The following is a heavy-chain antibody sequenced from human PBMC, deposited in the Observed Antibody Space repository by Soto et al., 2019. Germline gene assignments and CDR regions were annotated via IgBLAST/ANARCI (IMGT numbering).Heavy chain of an antibody. CDR3: ARAFAIDWYTYYFDY. J-gene: IGHJ4*02. CDR2: ISYSGGS. V-gene: IGHV4-39*07. D-gene: IGHD3-9*01. CDR1: GGSISSRGSMSGRSFY. Sequence: SETLSLTCTVSGGSISSRGSMSGRSFYWGWMRQPPGKGLEWIASISYSGGSFYNSSLKSRLTISVDTSKNQFSLSLSSVTAADTAVYYCARAFAIDWYTYYFDYWGQGPLVTVSS.